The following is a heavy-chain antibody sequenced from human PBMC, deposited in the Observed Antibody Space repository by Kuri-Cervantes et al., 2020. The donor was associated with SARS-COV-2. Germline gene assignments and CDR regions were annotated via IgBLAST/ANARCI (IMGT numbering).Heavy chain of an antibody. Sequence: ESLKISCTVSGGSISSYYWSWIRQPPGKGLEWIGYIYYSGSTNYNPSLKSRVTISVDTSKNQFSLKLSSVTAAGTAVYYCARAPPAAAIFFDYWGQGTLVTVSS. CDR1: GGSISSYY. J-gene: IGHJ4*02. CDR2: IYYSGST. V-gene: IGHV4-59*12. D-gene: IGHD2-2*01. CDR3: ARAPPAAAIFFDY.